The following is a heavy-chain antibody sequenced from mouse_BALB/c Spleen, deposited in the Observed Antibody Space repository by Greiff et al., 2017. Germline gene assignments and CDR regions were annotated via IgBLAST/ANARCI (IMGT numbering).Heavy chain of an antibody. CDR2: ISYSGST. V-gene: IGHV3-2*02. CDR1: GYSITSDYA. D-gene: IGHD1-1*01. J-gene: IGHJ2*01. CDR3: ARGDYGSRGYYFDY. Sequence: EVKLVESGPGLVKPSQSLSLTCTVTGYSITSDYAWHWIRQFPGNKLEWMGYISYSGSTSYNPSLKSRISITRDTSKNQFFLQLNSVTTEDTATYYCARGDYGSRGYYFDYWGQGTTLTVSS.